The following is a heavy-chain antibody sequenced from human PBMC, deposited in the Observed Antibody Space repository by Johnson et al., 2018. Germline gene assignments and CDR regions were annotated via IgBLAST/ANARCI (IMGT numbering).Heavy chain of an antibody. CDR3: ARGADDAFDI. J-gene: IGHJ3*02. Sequence: QVQLVESGAEVKKPGASVKVSCKASGYTFTSYDINWVRQATGQGLEWMGWMKPKSGNTGYEQKFKGRVTMTRNTSISTAHMELSSLRVEDTAVYYCARGADDAFDICGQGTMVTVSS. CDR1: GYTFTSYD. CDR2: MKPKSGNT. V-gene: IGHV1-8*01.